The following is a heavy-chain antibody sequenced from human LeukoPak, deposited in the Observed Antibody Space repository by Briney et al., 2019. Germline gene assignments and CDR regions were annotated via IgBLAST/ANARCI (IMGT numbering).Heavy chain of an antibody. CDR2: IRCDGSNK. CDR1: GFTFSSYG. Sequence: QPGGSLRLSCAASGFTFSSYGMHWVRQAPGKGLEWVAFIRCDGSNKYYADSVKGRFTISRDNSKNTLYLQMNSLRAEDTAVYYCAKDSCGGYCSSTPYYYYYYMDVWGKGTTVTVSS. CDR3: AKDSCGGYCSSTPYYYYYYMDV. V-gene: IGHV3-30*02. D-gene: IGHD2-2*01. J-gene: IGHJ6*03.